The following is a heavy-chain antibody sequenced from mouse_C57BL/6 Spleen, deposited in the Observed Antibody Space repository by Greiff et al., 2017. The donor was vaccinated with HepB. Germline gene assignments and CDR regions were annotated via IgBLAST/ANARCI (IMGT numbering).Heavy chain of an antibody. D-gene: IGHD2-13*01. CDR3: VRGGSTMVIFDY. CDR1: GFTFNTYA. J-gene: IGHJ2*01. CDR2: IRSKSSNYAT. V-gene: IGHV10-3*01. Sequence: EVQRVESGGGLVQPKGSLKLSCAASGFTFNTYAMHWVRQAPGKGLEWVARIRSKSSNYATYYADSLKDRFTISRDDSQSMLYRQMNTLKTEDTAMYYWVRGGSTMVIFDYWGQGTTLTLSS.